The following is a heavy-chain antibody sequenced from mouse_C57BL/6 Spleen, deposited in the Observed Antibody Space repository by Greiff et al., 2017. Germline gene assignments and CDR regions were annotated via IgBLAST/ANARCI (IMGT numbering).Heavy chain of an antibody. V-gene: IGHV1-55*01. J-gene: IGHJ3*01. D-gene: IGHD1-1*01. CDR3: ARERDLSWFAY. CDR2: IYPGSGST. Sequence: QVHVKQPGAELVKPGASVKMSCKASGYTFTSYWITWVKQRPGQGLEWIGDIYPGSGSTNYNEKFKSKATLTVDTSSSTAYMQLSSLTSEDSAVYYCARERDLSWFAYWGQGTLVTVSA. CDR1: GYTFTSYW.